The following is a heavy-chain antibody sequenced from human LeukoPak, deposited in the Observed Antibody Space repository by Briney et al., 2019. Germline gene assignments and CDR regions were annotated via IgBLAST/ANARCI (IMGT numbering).Heavy chain of an antibody. CDR2: INPSGST. D-gene: IGHD3-22*01. CDR3: ARHVHVSMIVVILSDYFDY. J-gene: IGHJ4*02. Sequence: PGGSLRLSCAASGFTVSSNYMTWVRQAPGKGLEWIGDINPSGSTNYNPSLKSRLTMSVDTSKNQFSLRLSSVTAADTAVYYCARHVHVSMIVVILSDYFDYWGRGTLVSASS. CDR1: GFTVSSNY. V-gene: IGHV4-34*08.